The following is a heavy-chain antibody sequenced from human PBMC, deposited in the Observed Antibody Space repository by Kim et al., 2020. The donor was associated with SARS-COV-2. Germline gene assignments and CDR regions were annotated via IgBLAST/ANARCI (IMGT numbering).Heavy chain of an antibody. V-gene: IGHV3-23*01. CDR2: ISGSGGSGGST. Sequence: GGYLRLSCAASGFTFNFYAMSWVRQAPGKGLEWVSTISGSGGSGGSTYYADPVKGRFTISRDISKNTLYLQMNSLRAEDTAVYYCAKRGYCTSATCYHYFDYWGLGTLVTVSS. CDR3: AKRGYCTSATCYHYFDY. CDR1: GFTFNFYA. J-gene: IGHJ4*02. D-gene: IGHD2-2*01.